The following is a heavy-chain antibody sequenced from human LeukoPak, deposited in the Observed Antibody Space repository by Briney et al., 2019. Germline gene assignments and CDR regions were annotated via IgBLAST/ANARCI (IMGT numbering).Heavy chain of an antibody. CDR3: ARGLKRGYSYGYGDYYYYMDV. J-gene: IGHJ6*03. CDR1: GGSISSSSYY. D-gene: IGHD5-18*01. Sequence: PSETLSLTCTVSGGSISSSSYYWGWIRQPPGKGLEWIGEINHSGSTNYNPSLKSRVTISVDTSKNQFSLKLSSVTAADTAVYYCARGLKRGYSYGYGDYYYYMDVWGKGTTVTVSS. V-gene: IGHV4-39*07. CDR2: INHSGST.